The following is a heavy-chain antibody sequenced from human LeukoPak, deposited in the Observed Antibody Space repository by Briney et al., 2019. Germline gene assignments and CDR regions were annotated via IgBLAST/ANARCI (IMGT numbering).Heavy chain of an antibody. Sequence: PSQTLSLTCTVSGGSISSGGYYWSWIRQHPGKGLEWIGYIYYSGSTYYNPSLKSRVTISVDTSKNQFSLKLSSVTAADTAVYYCARALTRSSGYYLSPRPLDYWGQGTLVTVSS. CDR1: GGSISSGGYY. CDR2: IYYSGST. CDR3: ARALTRSSGYYLSPRPLDY. V-gene: IGHV4-31*03. D-gene: IGHD3-22*01. J-gene: IGHJ4*02.